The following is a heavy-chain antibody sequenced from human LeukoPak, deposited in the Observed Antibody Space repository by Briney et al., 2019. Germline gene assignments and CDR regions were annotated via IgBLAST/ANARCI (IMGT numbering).Heavy chain of an antibody. J-gene: IGHJ4*02. CDR3: ARDIYDYVWGSSGY. D-gene: IGHD3-16*01. CDR2: INAYNGNT. CDR1: GYTFTSYG. V-gene: IGHV1-18*01. Sequence: ASVKVSCKASGYTFTSYGISWVRQAPGQGLEWMGWINAYNGNTNYAQKLQGRVTMTTDTSTSTAYMELRSLRSDDTAVYYCARDIYDYVWGSSGYWGQGTLVTVSS.